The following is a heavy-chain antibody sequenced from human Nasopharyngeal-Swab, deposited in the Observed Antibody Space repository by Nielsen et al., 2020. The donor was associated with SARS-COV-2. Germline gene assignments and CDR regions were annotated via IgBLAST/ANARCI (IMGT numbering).Heavy chain of an antibody. CDR2: VWSDGRSK. V-gene: IGHV3-33*01. D-gene: IGHD6-19*01. Sequence: GGSLRLSCEASGFIFNNYGMHWVRQAPGKGLEWVAVVWSDGRSKYYADFVKGRFTISRDSSKNTVYLQMKSLRAEDTAVYYCARDTSGSGWPYYMDVWGKGTTVTVSS. CDR3: ARDTSGSGWPYYMDV. J-gene: IGHJ6*03. CDR1: GFIFNNYG.